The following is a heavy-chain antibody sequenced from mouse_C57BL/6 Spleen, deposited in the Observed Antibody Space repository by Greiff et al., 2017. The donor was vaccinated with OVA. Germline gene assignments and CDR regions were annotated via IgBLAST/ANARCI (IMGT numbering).Heavy chain of an antibody. D-gene: IGHD1-2*01. J-gene: IGHJ4*01. CDR3: ARDGPYAMDY. V-gene: IGHV1-80*01. Sequence: ESGAELVKPGASVKISCKASGYAFSSYWMNWVKQRPGKGLEWIGQIYPGDGDTNYNGKFKGKATLTADKSSSTAYMQLSSLTSEDSAVYFCARDGPYAMDYWGQGTSVTVSS. CDR2: IYPGDGDT. CDR1: GYAFSSYW.